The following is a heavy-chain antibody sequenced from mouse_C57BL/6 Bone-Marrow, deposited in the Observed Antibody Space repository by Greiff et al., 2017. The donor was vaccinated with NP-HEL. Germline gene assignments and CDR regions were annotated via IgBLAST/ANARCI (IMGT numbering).Heavy chain of an antibody. CDR2: ISSGGSYT. J-gene: IGHJ4*01. CDR3: ARGNYGSSAYYYAMDY. CDR1: GFTFSSYG. Sequence: DVKLVESGGDLVKPGGSLKLSCAASGFTFSSYGMSWVRQTPDKRLEWVATISSGGSYTYYPDSVKGRFTISRDNAKNTLYLQMSSLKSEDTAMYYCARGNYGSSAYYYAMDYWGQGTSVTVSS. V-gene: IGHV5-6*02. D-gene: IGHD1-1*01.